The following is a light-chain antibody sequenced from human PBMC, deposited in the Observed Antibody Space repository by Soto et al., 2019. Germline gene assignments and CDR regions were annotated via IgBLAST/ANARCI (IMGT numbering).Light chain of an antibody. CDR3: LQFNTYPIT. V-gene: IGKV1-13*02. CDR1: QDIRGA. J-gene: IGKJ5*01. CDR2: DVS. Sequence: AIQLTQSPSSLSASVGDRVTITCRASQDIRGALAWYQQKPGKPPKLLIFDVSSLQSGVPSRFSGSGSGTDFTHTISSLQPEDFATYYCLQFNTYPITFGQGTRLEIK.